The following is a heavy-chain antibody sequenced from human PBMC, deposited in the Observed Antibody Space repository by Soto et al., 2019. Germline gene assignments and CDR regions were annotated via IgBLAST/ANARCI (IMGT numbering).Heavy chain of an antibody. CDR1: GGSISSGGYY. Sequence: QVQLQESGPGLVKASQTLSLTCNVSGGSISSGGYYWTWIRQHPGKGLEWIGNIHHSGSTFYNPSLXSXGSISVDTSKNQFSLKLSSVTAADTAVYFCVRGVLSWGQGTLVTVSS. D-gene: IGHD3-10*01. CDR3: VRGVLS. J-gene: IGHJ1*01. CDR2: IHHSGST. V-gene: IGHV4-31*01.